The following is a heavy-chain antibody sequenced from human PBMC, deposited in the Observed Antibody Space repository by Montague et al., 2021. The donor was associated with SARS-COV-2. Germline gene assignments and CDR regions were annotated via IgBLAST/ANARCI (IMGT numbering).Heavy chain of an antibody. V-gene: IGHV6-1*01. CDR1: GDSVPSNSVT. D-gene: IGHD6-19*01. CDR3: VRYSGWFYFDF. Sequence: CAISGDSVPSNSVTWSWNRQSPSIGLEWLGRTYYRSKRYSDYAPSVRGRLTVNPDASKNEFSLELNYVTPEDTAVYYCVRYSGWFYFDFWGQGTLVTVSS. J-gene: IGHJ4*02. CDR2: TYYRSKRYS.